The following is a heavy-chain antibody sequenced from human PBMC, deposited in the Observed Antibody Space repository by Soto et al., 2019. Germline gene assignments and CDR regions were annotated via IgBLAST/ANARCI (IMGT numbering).Heavy chain of an antibody. CDR1: GLMFNTYA. Sequence: EAQLLESGGGLVQPGGSLRLSCEASGLMFNTYAMTWVRQAPGKGLEWVATITSTGGGTYYADSVKGRFTISRDNSNNRLYLQMYSLRAEDTAVYFCANRPRYYNMDVWGQGTTATVSS. CDR3: ANRPRYYNMDV. CDR2: ITSTGGGT. J-gene: IGHJ6*02. V-gene: IGHV3-23*01.